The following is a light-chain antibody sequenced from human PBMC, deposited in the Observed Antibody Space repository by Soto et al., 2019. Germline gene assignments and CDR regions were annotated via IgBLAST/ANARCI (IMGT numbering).Light chain of an antibody. V-gene: IGKV3D-15*01. CDR1: QSISSN. CDR3: QQYNSWPPIT. J-gene: IGKJ5*01. Sequence: ETVMTQSPATLSVSPGERATLSCSASQSISSNLAWYQQKPGQPPRLLIYDISTRATGIPTRFSGSGSGTEFTLTISSLQSEDFAVYYCQQYNSWPPITFGQGTRLEIK. CDR2: DIS.